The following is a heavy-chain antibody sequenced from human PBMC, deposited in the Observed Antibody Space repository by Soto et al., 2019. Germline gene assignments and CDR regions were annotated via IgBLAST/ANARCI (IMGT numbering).Heavy chain of an antibody. CDR2: INHSGSA. CDR1: GGSFSGYY. J-gene: IGHJ4*02. CDR3: ARSYDSSAYYSG. Sequence: QVQLQQWGAGVLKPSETLSLTCAVYGGSFSGYYWNWIRQPPGKGLEWIGEINHSGSANYNFSSSLKSRITISVDTSKNQFSLKLSSVTAADTAVYYCARSYDSSAYYSGWGQGTLVTVSS. D-gene: IGHD3-22*01. V-gene: IGHV4-34*01.